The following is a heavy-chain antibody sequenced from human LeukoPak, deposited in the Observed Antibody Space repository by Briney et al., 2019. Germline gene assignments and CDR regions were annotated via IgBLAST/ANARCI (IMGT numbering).Heavy chain of an antibody. CDR3: GRWGYFDSGNYFVVGY. D-gene: IGHD3-3*01. V-gene: IGHV4-59*01. CDR2: IHNNGDI. Sequence: SETLSLTCIVSGDSIRSYYWNWIRQAPGKALEWIGHIHNNGDIAYNFSLKSRVTISMDTSKNQFSLKLCSVTAADTAVYYCGRWGYFDSGNYFVVGYWGQGTVVTVSS. J-gene: IGHJ4*02. CDR1: GDSIRSYY.